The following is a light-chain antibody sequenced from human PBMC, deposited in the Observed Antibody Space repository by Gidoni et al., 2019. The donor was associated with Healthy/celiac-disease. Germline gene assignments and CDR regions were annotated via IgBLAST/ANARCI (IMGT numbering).Light chain of an antibody. J-gene: IGKJ4*01. CDR3: QQYNNWLALT. Sequence: EIVMTQSPATLSVSPGESATLSCRASQRVSSNLAWYQQKPGQAPRLLIDGASTRATGSPARFSGSGSGTEFTLTISSLRSEEFAVYYCQQYNNWLALTFGGGTKVEIK. CDR2: GAS. V-gene: IGKV3-15*01. CDR1: QRVSSN.